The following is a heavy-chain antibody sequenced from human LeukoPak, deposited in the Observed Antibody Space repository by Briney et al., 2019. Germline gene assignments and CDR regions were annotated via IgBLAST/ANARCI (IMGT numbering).Heavy chain of an antibody. D-gene: IGHD1-14*01. CDR2: IYYSGST. CDR3: ARDRDPAEDAFDI. J-gene: IGHJ3*02. V-gene: IGHV4-59*11. Sequence: PSKTLSLTCTVSGGSISSHYWSWIRQPPGKGLEWIGYIYYSGSTNYNPSLKSRVTISVDTSNNQFSLKLSSVTAADTAVYYCARDRDPAEDAFDIWGQGTMVTVSS. CDR1: GGSISSHY.